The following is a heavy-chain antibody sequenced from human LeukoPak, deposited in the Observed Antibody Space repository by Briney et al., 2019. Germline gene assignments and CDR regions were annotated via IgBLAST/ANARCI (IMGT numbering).Heavy chain of an antibody. J-gene: IGHJ4*02. CDR1: GLSFSDSD. Sequence: PGGSLRLSCAVSGLSFSDSDMHWVRQASGKGLEWVARIRSKASGYATAYAASVTGRFTITRDDSTTTAYLQMNSLRTEDTAVYVCARLNCTTGRCHPYDFWGQGTLVTVSS. V-gene: IGHV3-73*01. CDR2: IRSKASGYAT. CDR3: ARLNCTTGRCHPYDF. D-gene: IGHD2/OR15-2a*01.